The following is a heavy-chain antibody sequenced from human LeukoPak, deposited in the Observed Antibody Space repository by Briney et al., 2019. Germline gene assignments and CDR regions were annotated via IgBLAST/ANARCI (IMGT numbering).Heavy chain of an antibody. CDR2: ISGSGGST. J-gene: IGHJ6*02. CDR3: AKVDGSYYYYYYGMDV. CDR1: GFTFSSYA. D-gene: IGHD1-26*01. V-gene: IGHV3-23*01. Sequence: PGGSLRLSCAASGFTFSSYAMSWVRQAPGKGLEWVSAISGSGGSTYYADSVKGRFTISRDKSKNTLYLQMNSLRAEDTAVYYCAKVDGSYYYYYYGMDVWGQGTTVTVSS.